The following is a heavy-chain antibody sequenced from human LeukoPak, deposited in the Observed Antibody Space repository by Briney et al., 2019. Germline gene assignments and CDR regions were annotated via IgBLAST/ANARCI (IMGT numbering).Heavy chain of an antibody. CDR3: ARHEEEDGYNAKTFDY. Sequence: SETLSLTCTVSGGSISSSASFWGWVRQPPGRGLEWIASTYYSRNTYYNPSLKSRVTISVDTSKNQFSLKLSSVTAADTAVYYCARHEEEDGYNAKTFDYWGQGTLVTVSS. CDR2: TYYSRNT. V-gene: IGHV4-39*01. J-gene: IGHJ4*02. CDR1: GGSISSSASF. D-gene: IGHD5-24*01.